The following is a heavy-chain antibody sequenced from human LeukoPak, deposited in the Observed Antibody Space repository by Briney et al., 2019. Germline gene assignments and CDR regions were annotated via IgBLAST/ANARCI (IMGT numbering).Heavy chain of an antibody. CDR1: GGPISSYR. Sequence: PSETLSLTCTVSGGPISSYRWSWIRQPPGKGLEWIGYIQYSGSTNFNPSLKSRVTMSVHTSKNQSSLKLSSVTAADTAVYYCAREGTIVGVTVFDFWGQGTLVTVSS. D-gene: IGHD1-26*01. CDR3: AREGTIVGVTVFDF. J-gene: IGHJ4*02. V-gene: IGHV4-59*01. CDR2: IQYSGST.